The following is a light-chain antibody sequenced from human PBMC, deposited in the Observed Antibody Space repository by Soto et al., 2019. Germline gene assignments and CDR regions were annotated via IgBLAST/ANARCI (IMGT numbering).Light chain of an antibody. CDR2: AAS. V-gene: IGKV1-39*01. Sequence: ENLMTPAPSSLSTTVEKKVTITCRVSQSISSYLNWYQQKPGKAPKLLIYAASSLQSGVPSRFSGSGSGTDFTLTISSLQPEDFATYYCQQSYSTPQTFGQGTKVDIK. J-gene: IGKJ1*01. CDR1: QSISSY. CDR3: QQSYSTPQT.